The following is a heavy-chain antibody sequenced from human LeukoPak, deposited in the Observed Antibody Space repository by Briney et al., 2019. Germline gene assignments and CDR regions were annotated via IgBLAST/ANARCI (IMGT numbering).Heavy chain of an antibody. Sequence: GGSLRLSCAASGFTVSSNYMSWVRQAPGKGLEWVSSISSSSSYIYYADSVKGRFTISRDNSKNTLYLQMNSLRAEDTAVYYCARDVGYCTNGVCYTGLDYWGQGTLVTVSS. CDR3: ARDVGYCTNGVCYTGLDY. V-gene: IGHV3-21*04. J-gene: IGHJ4*02. CDR1: GFTVSSNY. D-gene: IGHD2-8*01. CDR2: ISSSSSYI.